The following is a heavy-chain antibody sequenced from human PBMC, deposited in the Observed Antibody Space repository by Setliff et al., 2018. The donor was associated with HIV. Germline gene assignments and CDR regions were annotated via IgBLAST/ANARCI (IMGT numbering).Heavy chain of an antibody. J-gene: IGHJ3*02. Sequence: SETLSLTCAVSGGSISSGGYSWNWIRQPPGKGLEWIGYIYHSGSTFYNPSLKSRVTISVDRSKHQFSLKLSSVTAADTAVYYCARESSGWYKGAFDMWGLGTMVTVSS. CDR2: IYHSGST. CDR3: ARESSGWYKGAFDM. CDR1: GGSISSGGYS. D-gene: IGHD6-19*01. V-gene: IGHV4-30-2*01.